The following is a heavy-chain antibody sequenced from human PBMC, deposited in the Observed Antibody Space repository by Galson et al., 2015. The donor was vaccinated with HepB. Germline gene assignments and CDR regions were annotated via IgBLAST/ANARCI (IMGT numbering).Heavy chain of an antibody. CDR3: ARYYGNYRAFDY. V-gene: IGHV3-33*01. J-gene: IGHJ4*02. CDR1: GFTFSSYG. D-gene: IGHD4-11*01. CDR2: IWYDGSNK. Sequence: SLRLSCAASGFTFSSYGMHWVRQAPGKGLEWVAVIWYDGSNKCYADSVKGRFTISRDNSKNTLYLQMNSLRAEDTAVYYCARYYGNYRAFDYWGQGTLVTVSS.